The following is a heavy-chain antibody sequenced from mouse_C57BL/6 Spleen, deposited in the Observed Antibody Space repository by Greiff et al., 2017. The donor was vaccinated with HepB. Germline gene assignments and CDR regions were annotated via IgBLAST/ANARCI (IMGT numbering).Heavy chain of an antibody. J-gene: IGHJ1*03. Sequence: EVQVVESGGGLVQPGGSLSLSCAASGFTFTDYYMSWVRQPPGKALEWLGFIRNKANGYTTEYSASVKGRFTISRDNSQSILYLQMNALRAEDSATYYCARSGGSSWYFDVWGTGTTVTVSS. D-gene: IGHD1-1*01. V-gene: IGHV7-3*01. CDR2: IRNKANGYTT. CDR3: ARSGGSSWYFDV. CDR1: GFTFTDYY.